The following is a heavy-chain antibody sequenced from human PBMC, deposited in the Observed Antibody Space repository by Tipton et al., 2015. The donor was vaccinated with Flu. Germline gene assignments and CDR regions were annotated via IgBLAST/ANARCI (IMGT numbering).Heavy chain of an antibody. J-gene: IGHJ6*02. D-gene: IGHD6-13*01. CDR3: AVGLTGYSSGWYGMDYYYGMDV. CDR1: GGTFSSYA. Sequence: LVQSGAEVKKPGSSVKVSCKASGGTFSSYAISWVRQAPGQGLEWMGGIIPIFGTANYAQKFQGRVTITADESASTAYMELSSLRSEDTAVYYCAVGLTGYSSGWYGMDYYYGMDVWGQGTTVTVSS. CDR2: IIPIFGTA. V-gene: IGHV1-69*01.